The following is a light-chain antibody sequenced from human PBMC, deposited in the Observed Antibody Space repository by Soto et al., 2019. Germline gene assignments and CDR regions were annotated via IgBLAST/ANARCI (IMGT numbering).Light chain of an antibody. V-gene: IGLV2-14*03. J-gene: IGLJ2*01. Sequence: QSAPTQPASVSGSPGQSITISCTRTSRDIGVYNFVSWYQQHPGKAPKLMLYDINIRPSGVSNRCSGSKSGNTASLTISRLQAEEQADYYCTSWTTSTTMIFGGGTKLTVL. CDR2: DIN. CDR1: SRDIGVYNF. CDR3: TSWTTSTTMI.